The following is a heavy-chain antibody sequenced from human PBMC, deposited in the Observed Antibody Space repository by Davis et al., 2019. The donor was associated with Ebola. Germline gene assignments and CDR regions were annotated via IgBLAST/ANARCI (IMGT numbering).Heavy chain of an antibody. CDR3: ARDRGGDYSFDY. CDR1: GYTFTSYA. D-gene: IGHD3-10*01. V-gene: IGHV1-3*01. J-gene: IGHJ4*02. CDR2: INAGNGNT. Sequence: ASVKVSCKASGYTFTSYAMHWVRQAPGQRLGWMGWINAGNGNTKYSQKFQGRVTITRDTSASTAYMELSSLRSEDTSVYYCARDRGGDYSFDYWGQGTLVTVSS.